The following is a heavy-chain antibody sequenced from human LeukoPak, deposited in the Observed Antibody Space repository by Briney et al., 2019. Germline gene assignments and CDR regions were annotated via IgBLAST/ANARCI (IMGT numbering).Heavy chain of an antibody. CDR1: GYTFTSYD. CDR2: MNPNSGNT. J-gene: IGHJ6*02. Sequence: GASVKVSCKASGYTFTSYDINWVRQATGQGLEWMGWMNPNSGNTGYGQKFQGRVTMTRNTSISTAYMELSSLRSEDTAVYYCARGRIEAARDWYYYGMDVWGQGTTVTVSS. V-gene: IGHV1-8*01. CDR3: ARGRIEAARDWYYYGMDV. D-gene: IGHD6-13*01.